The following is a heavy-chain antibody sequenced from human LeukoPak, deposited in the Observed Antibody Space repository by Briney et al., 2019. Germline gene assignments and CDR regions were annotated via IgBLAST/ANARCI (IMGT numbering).Heavy chain of an antibody. D-gene: IGHD6-13*01. J-gene: IGHJ5*02. CDR3: AREQAAAGTGRWFDP. Sequence: GGSLRLSCAASGFTFSSYGMHWVRQAPGKGLEWVAVIWYDGSNKYYADSVKGRFTISRDNSKNTLYLQMNSLRAEDTAVYYCAREQAAAGTGRWFDPWGRGTLVTVSS. CDR2: IWYDGSNK. V-gene: IGHV3-33*01. CDR1: GFTFSSYG.